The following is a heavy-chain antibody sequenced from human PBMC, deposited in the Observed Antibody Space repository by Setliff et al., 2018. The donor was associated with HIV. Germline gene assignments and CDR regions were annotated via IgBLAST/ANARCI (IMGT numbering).Heavy chain of an antibody. D-gene: IGHD3-22*01. Sequence: ASVKVSCKASGYTFTSYYMHWVRQAPGQGLEWMGMVYPSDGSTSYAQKFQGRVTMTRDTSTSTIYMELSSLSSEDTAVYYCVGVGPWYYGRSGYLASWDYWGQGTQVTVSS. CDR3: VGVGPWYYGRSGYLASWDY. CDR1: GYTFTSYY. V-gene: IGHV1-46*01. J-gene: IGHJ4*02. CDR2: VYPSDGST.